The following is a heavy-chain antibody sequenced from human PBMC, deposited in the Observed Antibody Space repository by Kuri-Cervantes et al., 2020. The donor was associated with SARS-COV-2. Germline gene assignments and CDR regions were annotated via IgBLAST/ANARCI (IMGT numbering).Heavy chain of an antibody. D-gene: IGHD1-26*01. J-gene: IGHJ4*02. V-gene: IGHV1-69*10. CDR3: ARGVGATYFDY. CDR1: GGTFNRYA. Sequence: SVKVSCKASGGTFNRYAINWVRQAPGQGLEWMGGIIPILGIANYAQKFQGRVTITADKSTSTAYMELSSLRSEDTAAYYCARGVGATYFDYWGQGTLVTVSS. CDR2: IIPILGIA.